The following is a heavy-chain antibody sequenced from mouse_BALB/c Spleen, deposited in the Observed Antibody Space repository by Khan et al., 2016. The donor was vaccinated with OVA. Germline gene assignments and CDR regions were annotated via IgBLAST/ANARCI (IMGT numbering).Heavy chain of an antibody. J-gene: IGHJ3*01. CDR3: SRSKGNYWFAY. Sequence: LVESGPELKKPGETVKISCKASGYTLTNYGMNWVKQAPGKGLKWMGWINTYTGEATYADDFKGRFAFSLETSASTAYLQINTLKNEDTATYFCSRSKGNYWFAYWGQGTLVTVSA. D-gene: IGHD2-1*01. CDR2: INTYTGEA. V-gene: IGHV9-3-1*01. CDR1: GYTLTNYG.